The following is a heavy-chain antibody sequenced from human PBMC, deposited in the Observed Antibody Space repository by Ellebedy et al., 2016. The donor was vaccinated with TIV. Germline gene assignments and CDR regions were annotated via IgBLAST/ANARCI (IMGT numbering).Heavy chain of an antibody. Sequence: GESLKISXATSGFVFSNYGMSWVRQAPGKGLEWVSSISLAGDKTFYADSVKGRFTISRDNSNNTIYLQLNSVKTEDSALYFCAKGRTLPVFDYWGHGTLVTDSS. J-gene: IGHJ4*01. CDR3: AKGRTLPVFDY. V-gene: IGHV3-23*01. D-gene: IGHD1/OR15-1a*01. CDR2: ISLAGDKT. CDR1: GFVFSNYG.